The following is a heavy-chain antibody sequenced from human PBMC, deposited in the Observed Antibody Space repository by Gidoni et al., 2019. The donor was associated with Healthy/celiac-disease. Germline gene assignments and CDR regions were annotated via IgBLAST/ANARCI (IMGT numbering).Heavy chain of an antibody. CDR3: AKAPIEDYYDSSGYLGVFDY. J-gene: IGHJ4*02. Sequence: EVQLVESGGGWVQPGGSRRLSGAASGFTWSSEAMSWVRQAPGKGLAWVSAISGSGGSTYYADSVKGRFTISRDNSKNTLYLQMNSLRAEDTAVYYCAKAPIEDYYDSSGYLGVFDYWGQGTLVTVSS. V-gene: IGHV3-23*04. D-gene: IGHD3-22*01. CDR1: GFTWSSEA. CDR2: ISGSGGST.